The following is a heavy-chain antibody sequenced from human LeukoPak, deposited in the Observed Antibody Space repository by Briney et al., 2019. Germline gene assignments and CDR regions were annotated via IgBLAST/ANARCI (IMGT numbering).Heavy chain of an antibody. CDR2: ISNDGSNQ. V-gene: IGHV3-30*18. Sequence: GRSLRLSCAASGFTFNSFGIHWVRQAPGKGLEWEAVISNDGSNQYYADSVKGRFTISRDNSRSTLYLQMNSLRIEDTAVYYCAKALVATASYFDYWGQGTRVTVSS. CDR1: GFTFNSFG. D-gene: IGHD5-12*01. CDR3: AKALVATASYFDY. J-gene: IGHJ4*02.